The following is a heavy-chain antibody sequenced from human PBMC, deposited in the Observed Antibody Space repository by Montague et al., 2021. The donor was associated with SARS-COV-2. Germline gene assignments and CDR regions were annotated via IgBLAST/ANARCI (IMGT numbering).Heavy chain of an antibody. V-gene: IGHV4-59*01. CDR1: GGSINSYY. D-gene: IGHD3-22*01. CDR3: ARVQYWFDSSGPKAAWFDP. J-gene: IGHJ5*02. CDR2: IYYSGST. Sequence: SETLSLTCTVSGGSINSYYWSWIRQPPGKGLEWIGYIYYSGSTSYNASLRSRVAISVDTSNNQFSLKLHSVTAADTAVYYCARVQYWFDSSGPKAAWFDPWGQGTLVTVSA.